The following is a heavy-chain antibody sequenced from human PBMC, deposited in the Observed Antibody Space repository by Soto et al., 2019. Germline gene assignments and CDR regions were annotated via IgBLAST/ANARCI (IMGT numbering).Heavy chain of an antibody. Sequence: SETLSLTCTVSGGSISSGGYYWSWIRQHPGKGLEWIGYIYYSGSTYYNPSLKNRVTISVDTSKNQFSLKLSSVTAADTAVYYCARRSYLNWFDPWGQGTLVTVSS. CDR2: IYYSGST. D-gene: IGHD3-10*01. J-gene: IGHJ5*02. CDR1: GGSISSGGYY. CDR3: ARRSYLNWFDP. V-gene: IGHV4-31*03.